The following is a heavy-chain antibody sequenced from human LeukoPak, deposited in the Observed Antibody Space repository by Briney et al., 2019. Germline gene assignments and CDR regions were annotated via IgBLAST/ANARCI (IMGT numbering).Heavy chain of an antibody. D-gene: IGHD6-13*01. CDR1: GFTFSSYS. J-gene: IGHJ4*02. CDR2: ISSSSSTI. CDR3: ARDQSGTADY. V-gene: IGHV3-48*01. Sequence: GGSLRLSCAASGFTFSSYSMNWVRQAPGKGLEWVSYISSSSSTIYYADSVKGRFTISRDNAKNSLYLQMNSLRAEDTAVYYCARDQSGTADYWGQGTLVTVSS.